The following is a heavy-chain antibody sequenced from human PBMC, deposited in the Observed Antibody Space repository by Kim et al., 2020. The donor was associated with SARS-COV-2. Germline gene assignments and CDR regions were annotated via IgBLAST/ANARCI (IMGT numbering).Heavy chain of an antibody. CDR3: AKATSGVYYYGMDV. Sequence: GGSLRLSCAASGFTVSSNYMSWVRQAPGKGLEWVSVIYSGGSTYYADSVKGRFTISRHNSKNTLYLQMNSLRAEDTAVYYCAKATSGVYYYGMDVWGQGTTVTVSS. CDR1: GFTVSSNY. J-gene: IGHJ6*02. V-gene: IGHV3-53*04. CDR2: IYSGGST. D-gene: IGHD6-19*01.